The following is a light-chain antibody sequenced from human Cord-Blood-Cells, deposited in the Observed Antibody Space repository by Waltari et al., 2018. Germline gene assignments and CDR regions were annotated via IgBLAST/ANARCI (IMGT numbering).Light chain of an antibody. Sequence: EIVLTQSPATLSLSPGDRATLSCRASQSVSSYLAWYQQKPGQAPRLLIYDASNRATGIPARFSGSASGTDFTLTISSLEPEDFAVYYCQQRSNWPPYTFGQGTKLEIK. V-gene: IGKV3-11*01. CDR2: DAS. J-gene: IGKJ2*01. CDR1: QSVSSY. CDR3: QQRSNWPPYT.